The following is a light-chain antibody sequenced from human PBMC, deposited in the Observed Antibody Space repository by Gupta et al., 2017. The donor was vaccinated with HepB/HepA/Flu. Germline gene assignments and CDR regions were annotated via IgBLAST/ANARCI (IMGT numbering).Light chain of an antibody. J-gene: IGKJ1*01. V-gene: IGKV3-20*01. CDR2: GAS. Sequence: EIVLTQSPGTLSLSPGERATLSCRASQSVSSSFLAWYQQKPGQAPRLLIYGASSRATGLPDRFSDSGSGTDFTLTISRLEPEDFAVYYCQQYSSSSWTFGQGTKVEIK. CDR3: QQYSSSSWT. CDR1: QSVSSSF.